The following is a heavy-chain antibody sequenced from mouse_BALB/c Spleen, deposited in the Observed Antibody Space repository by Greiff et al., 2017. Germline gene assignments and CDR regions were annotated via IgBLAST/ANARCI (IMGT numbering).Heavy chain of an antibody. J-gene: IGHJ3*01. Sequence: QVQLQQPGAELVKPGASVKLSCKASGYTFTSYWMHWVKQRPGQGLEWIGEIDPSDSYTNYNQKFKGKATLTVDKSSSTAYMQLSSLTSEDSAVYYCARKNYGNYVFAYWGQGTLVTVSA. CDR2: IDPSDSYT. D-gene: IGHD2-1*01. V-gene: IGHV1-69*02. CDR3: ARKNYGNYVFAY. CDR1: GYTFTSYW.